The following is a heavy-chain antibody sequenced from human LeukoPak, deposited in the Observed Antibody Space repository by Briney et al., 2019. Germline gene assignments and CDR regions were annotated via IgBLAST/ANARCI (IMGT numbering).Heavy chain of an antibody. D-gene: IGHD3-3*01. CDR3: ARSHDFWSGFNYYYGMDV. CDR2: MNPNSGNT. Sequence: ASVKVSCKASGYTFTSYDINWVRQATGQGLEWMGWMNPNSGNTGYAQKFQGRVTMTRNTSISTAYMELSSLRSEDTAVYYCARSHDFWSGFNYYYGMDVWGQGTTVTVSS. CDR1: GYTFTSYD. J-gene: IGHJ6*02. V-gene: IGHV1-8*01.